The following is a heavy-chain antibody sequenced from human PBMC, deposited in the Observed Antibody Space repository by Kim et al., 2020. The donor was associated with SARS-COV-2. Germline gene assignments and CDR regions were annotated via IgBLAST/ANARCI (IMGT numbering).Heavy chain of an antibody. J-gene: IGHJ4*02. CDR3: AKERRKYCSGGSCHLEY. V-gene: IGHV3-33*03. Sequence: VERRFTISRDKYKNTLYLQMNNLRAEDTAVYYCAKERRKYCSGGSCHLEYWGQGTLVTVSS. D-gene: IGHD2-15*01.